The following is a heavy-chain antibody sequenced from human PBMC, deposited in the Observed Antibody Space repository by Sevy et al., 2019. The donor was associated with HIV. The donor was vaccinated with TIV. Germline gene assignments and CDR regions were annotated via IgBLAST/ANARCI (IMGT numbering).Heavy chain of an antibody. CDR3: AKATVTTKEPFDY. CDR1: GFTFSSYA. D-gene: IGHD4-17*01. J-gene: IGHJ4*02. Sequence: GGSLRLSCAASGFTFSSYAMSWVRQAPGKGLEWVSAISGSGGSTYYADSAKGRFTISRDNSKNTLYLQMNSLRAEDTAVYYYAKATVTTKEPFDYWGQGTLVTVSS. CDR2: ISGSGGST. V-gene: IGHV3-23*01.